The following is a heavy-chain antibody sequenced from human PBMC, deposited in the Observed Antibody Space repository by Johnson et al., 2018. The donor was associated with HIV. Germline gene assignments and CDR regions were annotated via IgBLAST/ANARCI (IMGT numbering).Heavy chain of an antibody. CDR1: GFTFSSFS. CDR3: AKPYYDITLDAFDI. V-gene: IGHV3-30*02. CDR2: IRDDGSNK. Sequence: QVQLVESGGRVVNPGGSPRLSCAASGFTFSSFSLHSVRQAPGKGLVWVALIRDDGSNKYYADSVKGRITISRDNSKNTLYLQMNSLRAEDTAVYYCAKPYYDITLDAFDIWGQGTMVTVSS. J-gene: IGHJ3*02. D-gene: IGHD3-22*01.